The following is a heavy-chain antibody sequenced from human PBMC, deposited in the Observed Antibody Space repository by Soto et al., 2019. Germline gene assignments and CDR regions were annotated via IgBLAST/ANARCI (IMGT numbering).Heavy chain of an antibody. D-gene: IGHD6-19*01. J-gene: IGHJ4*02. CDR2: ISYDATDT. CDR3: AREALGSSGWLAS. Sequence: QVQVVESGGGVVQPGRSLRLSCAASGFTFSNCAMHWVRQAPGKGLAWVAVISYDATDTYYADSVKGRFTISRDTSKNTLYLQRNSPRDEATAVDYCAREALGSSGWLASWGQGNLGTVAS. CDR1: GFTFSNCA. V-gene: IGHV3-30-3*01.